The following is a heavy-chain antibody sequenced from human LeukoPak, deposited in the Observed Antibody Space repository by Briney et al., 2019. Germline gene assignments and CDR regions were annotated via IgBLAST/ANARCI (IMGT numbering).Heavy chain of an antibody. CDR1: GFTFSSYA. Sequence: GGSLGLSCAASGFTFSSYAMSWVRQAPGKGLEWVSAISGSGGSTYYADSVKGRFTISRDNSKNTLYLQMNSLRAEDTAVYYCAKDEATIFGVVYYYGMDVWGQGTTVTVSS. D-gene: IGHD3-3*01. CDR3: AKDEATIFGVVYYYGMDV. V-gene: IGHV3-23*01. J-gene: IGHJ6*02. CDR2: ISGSGGST.